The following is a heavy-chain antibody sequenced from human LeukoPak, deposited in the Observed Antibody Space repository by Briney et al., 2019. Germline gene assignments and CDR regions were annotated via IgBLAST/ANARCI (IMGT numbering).Heavy chain of an antibody. CDR1: GGSISSYY. CDR2: IYYSGST. Sequence: PSETLSLTCTVSGGSISSYYWSWIRQPPGKGLEWIGYIYYSGSTNYNPSLKSRVTISVDTSKNQFSLKLSSVTAADTAVYYCARATPYYYESSGTLGFDYWGQGTLVTVSS. V-gene: IGHV4-59*01. CDR3: ARATPYYYESSGTLGFDY. D-gene: IGHD3-22*01. J-gene: IGHJ4*02.